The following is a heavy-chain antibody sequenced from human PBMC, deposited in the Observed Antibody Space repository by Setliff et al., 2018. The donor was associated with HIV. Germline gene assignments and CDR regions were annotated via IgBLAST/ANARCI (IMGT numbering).Heavy chain of an antibody. CDR1: GYPLTGYY. Sequence: ASVKVSCKASGYPLTGYYMHWVRQAPGQGLEWMGRINPNSGGTKYAQKFQGRVTMTRDTSISTAYMELSRLISDDTAVYYCARESRDIVATSPLDYWGQGTLVTVAS. D-gene: IGHD5-12*01. V-gene: IGHV1-2*06. CDR3: ARESRDIVATSPLDY. J-gene: IGHJ4*02. CDR2: INPNSGGT.